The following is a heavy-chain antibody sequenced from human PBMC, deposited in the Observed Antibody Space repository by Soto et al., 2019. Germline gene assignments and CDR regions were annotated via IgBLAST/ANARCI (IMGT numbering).Heavy chain of an antibody. J-gene: IGHJ5*02. D-gene: IGHD2-15*01. CDR2: ISTYNGNT. Sequence: QVQLVQSGAEVKKPGTSVKVSCKASGYTFTSYDISWVRQAPGQGLEWMGWISTYNGNTNYAQKLQGRVTMTTDTSTSTAYMELRSLRSDDTAVYYCARGFRVAATRWWFDPWGQGTLVTVSS. CDR1: GYTFTSYD. CDR3: ARGFRVAATRWWFDP. V-gene: IGHV1-18*01.